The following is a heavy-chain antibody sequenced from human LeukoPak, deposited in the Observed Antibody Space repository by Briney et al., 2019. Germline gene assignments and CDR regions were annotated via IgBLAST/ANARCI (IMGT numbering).Heavy chain of an antibody. CDR2: VNPNNGDA. CDR3: AREHGLGEFDP. Sequence: ASVKVSCKASGYSFTNYDINWVRQAAGQGLEWMGWVNPNNGDAGFSQKFQGRVTITRNTSISTAYMELSSLRSEDTAVYYCAREHGLGEFDPWGQGTLVTVSS. D-gene: IGHD2-21*01. CDR1: GYSFTNYD. V-gene: IGHV1-8*03. J-gene: IGHJ5*02.